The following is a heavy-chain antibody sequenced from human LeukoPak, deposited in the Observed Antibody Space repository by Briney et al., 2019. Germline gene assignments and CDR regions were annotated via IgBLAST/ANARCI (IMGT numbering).Heavy chain of an antibody. Sequence: SETLSLTCAVSGGSISRSNWWNWVRQPPGKGLEWIGEIYHSGSTNYNPSIKSRVSISVDKSKHQFSLMLSSVTAADTAVYYCARGRAANCGGDCYSGSSFDYWGQGTLVAVSS. D-gene: IGHD2-21*02. V-gene: IGHV4-4*02. J-gene: IGHJ4*02. CDR3: ARGRAANCGGDCYSGSSFDY. CDR2: IYHSGST. CDR1: GGSISRSNW.